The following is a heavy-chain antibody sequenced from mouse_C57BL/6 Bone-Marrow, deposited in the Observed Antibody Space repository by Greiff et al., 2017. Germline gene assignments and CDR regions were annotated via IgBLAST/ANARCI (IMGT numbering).Heavy chain of an antibody. CDR2: IDPSDSYT. Sequence: VQLQQPGAELVMPGASVKLSCKASGYTFTSYWMHWVKQRPGQGLEWIGEIDPSDSYTNYNQKFKGKSTLTVEKSSSTAYMQLSSLTSEDSAVYYCARAEYYYGSSYFDWYFDVWGTGTTVTVSA. J-gene: IGHJ1*03. CDR1: GYTFTSYW. CDR3: ARAEYYYGSSYFDWYFDV. D-gene: IGHD1-1*01. V-gene: IGHV1-69*01.